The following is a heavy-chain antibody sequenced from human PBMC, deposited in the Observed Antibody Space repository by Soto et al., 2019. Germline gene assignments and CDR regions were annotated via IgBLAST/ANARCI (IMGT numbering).Heavy chain of an antibody. V-gene: IGHV1-18*04. Sequence: ASVKVSCKASGYTFTSYGISWVRQAPGQGLEWMGWISAYNGNTNYAQKLQGRVTMTTDTSTSTAYMELRSLRSDDTAVYYCARDRVVVPAAIFCYYYGMDVWGQGTTVTVSS. CDR2: ISAYNGNT. CDR1: GYTFTSYG. D-gene: IGHD2-2*01. J-gene: IGHJ6*02. CDR3: ARDRVVVPAAIFCYYYGMDV.